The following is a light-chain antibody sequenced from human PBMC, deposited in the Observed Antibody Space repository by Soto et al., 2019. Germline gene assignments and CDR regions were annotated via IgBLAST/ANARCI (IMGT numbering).Light chain of an antibody. CDR1: QGINNY. CDR2: AAY. CDR3: KQSYSPPFT. J-gene: IGKJ3*01. Sequence: IQMTQSPSLLSASTGDRVTISCRMSQGINNYLAWYQQKPGKAHELLIYAAYTLQSGVQSRFSGRGFATNFTLAIKSLQPEDFATYYCKQSYSPPFTFGPGTKVDIK. V-gene: IGKV1D-8*01.